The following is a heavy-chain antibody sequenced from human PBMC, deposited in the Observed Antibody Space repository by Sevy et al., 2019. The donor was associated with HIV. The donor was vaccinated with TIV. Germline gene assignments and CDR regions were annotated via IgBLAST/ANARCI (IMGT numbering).Heavy chain of an antibody. Sequence: GGSLILSCAASGFTFNTYAMHWVRQAPGKGLEWVAVISYDGGSKYYADSVKGRFTISRDNSKNTLYLQMISLRPEDSAIYYCARGRAIAAAGTLDYWGQGTLVTVSS. CDR2: ISYDGGSK. J-gene: IGHJ4*02. CDR1: GFTFNTYA. CDR3: ARGRAIAAAGTLDY. D-gene: IGHD6-13*01. V-gene: IGHV3-30-3*01.